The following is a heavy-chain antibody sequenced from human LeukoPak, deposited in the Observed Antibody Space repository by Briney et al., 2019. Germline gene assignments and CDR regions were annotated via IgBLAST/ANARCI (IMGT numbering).Heavy chain of an antibody. CDR1: GGSITSTN. V-gene: IGHV3-21*01. J-gene: IGHJ4*02. CDR2: ISSSSRYI. CDR3: SRDLTTVTTCYFDY. Sequence: GTLSLTCGVSGGSITSTNYWTWVRQPPGKGLEWVSSISSSSRYIYYADSVKGRFTISRDNAKNSLYLQMNSLRAEDTAVYYCSRDLTTVTTCYFDYWGQGALVTVSS. D-gene: IGHD4-17*01.